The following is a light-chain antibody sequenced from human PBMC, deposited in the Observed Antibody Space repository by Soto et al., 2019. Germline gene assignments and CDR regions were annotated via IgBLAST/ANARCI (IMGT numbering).Light chain of an antibody. CDR3: LQDHTYPRT. V-gene: IGKV3-15*01. J-gene: IGKJ1*01. CDR2: GAS. Sequence: EVVMTQSPATLSVSPGERVTLSCTASQSVSGNLAWYQQKPGQAPRLLIHGASTRATDIPARFSGSGSGTEFTLTITSLQSEDFATYYCLQDHTYPRTFGQGTKVEIK. CDR1: QSVSGN.